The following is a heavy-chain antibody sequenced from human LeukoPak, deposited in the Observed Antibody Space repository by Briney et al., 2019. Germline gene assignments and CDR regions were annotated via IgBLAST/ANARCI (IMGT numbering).Heavy chain of an antibody. D-gene: IGHD3-22*01. CDR3: ARDDANYYDSSGYDY. J-gene: IGHJ4*02. CDR1: GFTFISYS. Sequence: PGGSLRLSCAASGFTFISYSMNWVRQAPGKGLEWVSSISSSSSYIYYADSVKGRFTISRDNAKNSLYLQMNSLRAEDTAVYYCARDDANYYDSSGYDYWGQGTLVTVSS. V-gene: IGHV3-21*01. CDR2: ISSSSSYI.